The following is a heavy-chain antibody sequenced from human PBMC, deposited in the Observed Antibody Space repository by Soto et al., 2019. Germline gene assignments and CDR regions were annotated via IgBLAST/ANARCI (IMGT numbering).Heavy chain of an antibody. CDR2: IYYSGST. V-gene: IGHV4-59*08. D-gene: IGHD2-21*02. Sequence: SETLSLTCAVYGGSFSGYYWSWIRQPPGKGLEWIGYIYYSGSTNYNPSLKSRVTISVDTSKNQFSLKRSSVTAADTAVYYCARHDVGYCGGDCYSSWFDPWGQGTLVTVSS. CDR3: ARHDVGYCGGDCYSSWFDP. J-gene: IGHJ5*02. CDR1: GGSFSGYY.